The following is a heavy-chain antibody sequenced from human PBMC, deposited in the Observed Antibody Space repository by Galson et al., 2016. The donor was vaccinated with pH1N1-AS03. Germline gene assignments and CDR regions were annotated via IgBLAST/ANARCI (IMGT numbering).Heavy chain of an antibody. J-gene: IGHJ4*02. V-gene: IGHV5-51*01. CDR1: GYIFTSYW. D-gene: IGHD5-24*01. Sequence: QSGAEVTKPGESLKISCKTSGYIFTSYWVAWVRHMPGKGLEWMGIIYPGDSDTRYSPSFQGQVTISADRSINTAHLQWSSLMASDTAIYYCARQVRDGYNDYFDYWGQGILVTVSS. CDR3: ARQVRDGYNDYFDY. CDR2: IYPGDSDT.